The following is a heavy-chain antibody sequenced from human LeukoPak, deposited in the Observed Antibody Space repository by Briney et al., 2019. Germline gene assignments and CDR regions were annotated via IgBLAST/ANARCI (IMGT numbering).Heavy chain of an antibody. D-gene: IGHD1-1*01. CDR1: GFTFNDYW. Sequence: PGGSLRLSCAASGFTFNDYWMHWVRQAPGKGLVWASHINNDGSITNYADSVKGRFTVSRDNAKSTVFLQMNSLRVEDTAVYYCARGPPGFRVGDYWGQGTLVTVSS. CDR3: ARGPPGFRVGDY. CDR2: INNDGSIT. J-gene: IGHJ4*02. V-gene: IGHV3-74*01.